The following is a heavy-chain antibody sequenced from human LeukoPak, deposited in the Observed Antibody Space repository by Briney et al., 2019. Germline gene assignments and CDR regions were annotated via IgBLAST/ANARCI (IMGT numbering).Heavy chain of an antibody. J-gene: IGHJ5*02. CDR1: GGSVSSSSYY. CDR3: ARVSSRDSRFDP. CDR2: IYYSGST. V-gene: IGHV4-39*07. D-gene: IGHD5-24*01. Sequence: SETLSLTCTVSGGSVSSSSYYWGWIRQPPGKGLEWIGIIYYSGSTYYNPSLKSRVTISVDTSKNQFSLKVSSMTAADTAVYHCARVSSRDSRFDPWGQGTLVTVSS.